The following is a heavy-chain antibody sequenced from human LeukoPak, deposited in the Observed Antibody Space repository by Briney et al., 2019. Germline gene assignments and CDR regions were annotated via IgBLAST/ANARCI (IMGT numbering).Heavy chain of an antibody. CDR1: GYTFTTFG. D-gene: IGHD2-15*01. Sequence: ASVKVSCKASGYTFTTFGITWVRQAPGQGLEWMGWISPYSGNTNYAQNLQGRVTMTTDTSTSTVYMELRSLTSDDTAVYYCARVGTYCSGGSCYWGQGTLVTVSS. CDR3: ARVGTYCSGGSCY. J-gene: IGHJ4*02. V-gene: IGHV1-18*01. CDR2: ISPYSGNT.